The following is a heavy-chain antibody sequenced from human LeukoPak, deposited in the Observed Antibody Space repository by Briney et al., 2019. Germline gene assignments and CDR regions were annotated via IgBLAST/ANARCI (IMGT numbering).Heavy chain of an antibody. CDR2: IYYSGST. CDR3: ARHADTYYYDSSGLY. CDR1: GDSISSYY. J-gene: IGHJ4*02. Sequence: PSETLSLTCTVSGDSISSYYWSWIRQPPGKGLEWIGYIYYSGSTNYNPSLKSRVTISVDTSKNQFSLKLSSVTAADTAVYYCARHADTYYYDSSGLYWGQGTLVTVSS. D-gene: IGHD3-22*01. V-gene: IGHV4-59*08.